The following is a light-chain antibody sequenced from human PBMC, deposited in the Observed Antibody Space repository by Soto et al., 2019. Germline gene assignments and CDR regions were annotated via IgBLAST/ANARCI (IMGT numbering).Light chain of an antibody. CDR3: QQANSLSLT. Sequence: EIVMTRSPATLSVSPGGRATLSCRASQSISDTLAWYQQKPGQAPRLLIYSASRRATGFPARFSGSGSGTDFTLTISSLQPEDIATYYCQQANSLSLTFGGGTKGDIK. J-gene: IGKJ4*01. CDR1: QSISDT. CDR2: SAS. V-gene: IGKV3-15*01.